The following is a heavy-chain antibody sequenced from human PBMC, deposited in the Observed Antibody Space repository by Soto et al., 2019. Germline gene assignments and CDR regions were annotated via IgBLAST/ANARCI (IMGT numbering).Heavy chain of an antibody. D-gene: IGHD3-9*01. CDR1: GGSIISGDYY. V-gene: IGHV4-30-4*08. CDR2: IYYSGDT. J-gene: IGHJ6*02. Sequence: LSLTCTVSGGSIISGDYYWSWIRQPPGKGLEWIGYIYYSGDTSYNPSLKSRVTISIDTSKNQFSLKLSSVTAADTAVYYCAGLRYFKGYGMDVWGQGTTVTVSS. CDR3: AGLRYFKGYGMDV.